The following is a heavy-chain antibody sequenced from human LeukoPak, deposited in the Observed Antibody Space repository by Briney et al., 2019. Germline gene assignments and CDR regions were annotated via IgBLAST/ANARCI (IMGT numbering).Heavy chain of an antibody. V-gene: IGHV4-39*07. CDR1: GGSISSSSYY. J-gene: IGHJ4*02. Sequence: PSETLSLTCTVSGGSISSSSYYWGWIRQPPGKGLEWIGSIYYSGSTYYNPSLKSRVTISVDTSKNQFSLKLSSVTAADTAVYYCARVEGPTIFGVDFWGQGTLVTVSS. CDR3: ARVEGPTIFGVDF. CDR2: IYYSGST. D-gene: IGHD3-3*01.